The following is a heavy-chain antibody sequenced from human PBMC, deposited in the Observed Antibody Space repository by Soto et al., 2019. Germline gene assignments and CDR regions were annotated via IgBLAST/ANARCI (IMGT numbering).Heavy chain of an antibody. CDR1: GGSFSGYY. CDR2: INHSGST. D-gene: IGHD6-19*01. V-gene: IGHV4-34*01. J-gene: IGHJ6*02. CDR3: ARPYSSGWTYYYYYGMDV. Sequence: LSLTCAVYGGSFSGYYRSWIRQPPGKGLEWIGEINHSGSTNYNPSLKSRVTISVDTSKNQFSLKLSSVTAADTAVYYCARPYSSGWTYYYYYGMDVWGQGTTVTVSS.